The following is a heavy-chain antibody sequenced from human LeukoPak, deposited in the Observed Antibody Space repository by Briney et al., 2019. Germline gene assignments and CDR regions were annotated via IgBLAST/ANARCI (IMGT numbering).Heavy chain of an antibody. J-gene: IGHJ5*02. CDR3: ARGATTTRFGRFDP. V-gene: IGHV3-21*01. D-gene: IGHD4-17*01. CDR2: ISSSSDYI. Sequence: PGGSLRLSCAASGFSFIGYSMNWVRQAPGKGLEWVSSISSSSDYIYHADSVKGRFTISRDNPKKSLYLQMNSLRAEDTAVYYCARGATTTRFGRFDPWGQGTLVIVSS. CDR1: GFSFIGYS.